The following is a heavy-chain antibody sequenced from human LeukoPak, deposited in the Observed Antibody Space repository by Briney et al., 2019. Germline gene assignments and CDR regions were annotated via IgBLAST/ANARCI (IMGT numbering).Heavy chain of an antibody. CDR3: ARGAYYFDY. Sequence: GGSLRLSCAASGFTFSSYEMNWVRQAPGKGLEWVSYISTSGSTMYCADSVKGRFTISRDNAKKSLYLQMNSLRAEDTAVYYCARGAYYFDYWGQGTLVTVSS. CDR1: GFTFSSYE. J-gene: IGHJ4*02. CDR2: ISTSGSTM. V-gene: IGHV3-48*03.